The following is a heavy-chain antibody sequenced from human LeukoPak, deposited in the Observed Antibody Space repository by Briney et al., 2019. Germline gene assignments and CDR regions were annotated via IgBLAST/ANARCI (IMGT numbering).Heavy chain of an antibody. V-gene: IGHV1-69*05. J-gene: IGHJ4*02. D-gene: IGHD5-18*01. CDR1: GGTFSSYA. CDR3: ASSGYSYGYLSQHYYFDY. Sequence: ASVKVSCKASGGTFSSYAISWVRQAPGQGLEWMGGIIPIFGTANYAQRFQGRVTITTDESTSTAYMELSSLRSEDTAVYYCASSGYSYGYLSQHYYFDYWGQGTLVTVSS. CDR2: IIPIFGTA.